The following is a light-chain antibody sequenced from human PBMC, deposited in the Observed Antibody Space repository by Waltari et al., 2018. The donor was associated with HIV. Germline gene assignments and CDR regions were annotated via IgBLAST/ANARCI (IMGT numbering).Light chain of an antibody. CDR2: RNY. V-gene: IGLV1-47*01. J-gene: IGLJ2*01. CDR3: STWDNRLGTYI. CDR1: WQDIGSSF. Sequence: QSVLTQPPSESATPGQRVVISCSGTWQDIGSSFVYWYQLLPGTTPKLLMSRNYQRPSGVPDRFSGSKSDSSASLAVTDLRSEDEGDYYCSTWDNRLGTYIFGGGTKLTVL.